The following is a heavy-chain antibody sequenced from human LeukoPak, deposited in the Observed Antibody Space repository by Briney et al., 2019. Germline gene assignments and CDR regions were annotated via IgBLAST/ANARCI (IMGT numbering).Heavy chain of an antibody. J-gene: IGHJ5*02. CDR3: AKRVISSSSIVNWFDP. D-gene: IGHD6-6*01. CDR2: IRYDGSNK. V-gene: IGHV3-30*02. CDR1: GFTFSSYG. Sequence: GGSLRLSCAASGFTFSSYGMHWVRQAPGKGLEGVAFIRYDGSNKYYAASVKGRFTISRDNSKNTLYLQMNSLRAEDTAVYYCAKRVISSSSIVNWFDPWGQGTLVTVSS.